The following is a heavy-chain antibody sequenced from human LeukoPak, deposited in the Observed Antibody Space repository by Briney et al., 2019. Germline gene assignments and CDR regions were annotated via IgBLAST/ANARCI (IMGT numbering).Heavy chain of an antibody. CDR3: ARVLQLWSPYFDY. D-gene: IGHD5-18*01. CDR2: INPSGGST. CDR1: GYTFTSYY. Sequence: ASAKVSCKASGYTFTSYYMYWVRQAPGQGLEWMGIINPSGGSTSYAQKFQGRVTMTRGTSTSTVYMELSSLRSEDTAVYYCARVLQLWSPYFDYWGQGTLVTVSS. V-gene: IGHV1-46*01. J-gene: IGHJ4*02.